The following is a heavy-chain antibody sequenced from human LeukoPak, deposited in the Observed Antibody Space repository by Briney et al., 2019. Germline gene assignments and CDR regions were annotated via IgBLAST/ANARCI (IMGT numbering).Heavy chain of an antibody. CDR3: ARQLGYCSDGSCYFDF. CDR2: ISGSGGNT. V-gene: IGHV3-23*01. J-gene: IGHJ4*02. CDR1: GFTFSSYA. Sequence: PGGSLRLSCAASGFTFSSYAMSWVRQAPGKGLEWGSAISGSGGNTYYADSVKGRFIISRDNSKSTLYMQMNSLRAEDTAVYSCARQLGYCSDGSCYFDFWGQGALVTVSS. D-gene: IGHD2-15*01.